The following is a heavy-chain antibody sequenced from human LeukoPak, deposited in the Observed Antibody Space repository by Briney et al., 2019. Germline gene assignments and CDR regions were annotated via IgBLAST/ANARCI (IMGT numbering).Heavy chain of an antibody. CDR1: GGSISSSTYY. Sequence: SETLSLTCTVSGGSISSSTYYWGWIRQPPGKGLEWIGSVYYRGNTYYNPSLKSRLTISVDTSKNQFSLKLSSVPAADTAVYYCARDYATAARSLDYWGQGTLVTVSS. J-gene: IGHJ4*02. CDR2: VYYRGNT. D-gene: IGHD6-6*01. CDR3: ARDYATAARSLDY. V-gene: IGHV4-39*07.